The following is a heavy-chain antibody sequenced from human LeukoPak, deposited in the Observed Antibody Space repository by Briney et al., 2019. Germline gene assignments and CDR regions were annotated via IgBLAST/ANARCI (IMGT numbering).Heavy chain of an antibody. D-gene: IGHD6-13*01. J-gene: IGHJ6*03. CDR1: GFTFSPYS. V-gene: IGHV3-48*04. CDR3: ARAIDPYSSSWYYYYMDV. CDR2: ISGRTSTI. Sequence: GGSLRLSCVVSGFTFSPYSMNWVRQAPGKGLEWVAYISGRTSTIYYADSVKGRFTISRDNAKNSLYLQMNSLRAEDTAVYYCARAIDPYSSSWYYYYMDVWGKGTTVTVSS.